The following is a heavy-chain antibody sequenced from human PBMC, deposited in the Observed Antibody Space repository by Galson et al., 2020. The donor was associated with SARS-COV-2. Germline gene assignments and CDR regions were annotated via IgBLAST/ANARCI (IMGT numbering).Heavy chain of an antibody. CDR3: ARYRYYYGSGSYSTKQNYYYYGMDV. CDR2: IIPIFGTA. V-gene: IGHV1-69*13. Sequence: SVKVSCKASGGTFSSYAISWVRQAPGQGLEWMGGIIPIFGTANYAQKFQGRVTITADESTSTAYMELSSLRSEDTAVYYCARYRYYYGSGSYSTKQNYYYYGMDVWGQGTTVTVSS. J-gene: IGHJ6*02. CDR1: GGTFSSYA. D-gene: IGHD3-10*01.